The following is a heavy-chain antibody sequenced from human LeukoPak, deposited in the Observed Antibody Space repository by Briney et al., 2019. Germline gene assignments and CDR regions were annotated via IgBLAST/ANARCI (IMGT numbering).Heavy chain of an antibody. CDR2: INPNSGGT. CDR1: GYTFTGYY. D-gene: IGHD6-6*01. V-gene: IGHV1-2*02. J-gene: IGHJ4*02. Sequence: ASVKVSCKASGYTFTGYYMHWVRQAPGQGLEWMGWINPNSGGTNYAQKFQGRVTMTRGTSISTAYMELSRLRSDDTAVYYCARDRRSKSSSSAGYWGQGTLVTVSS. CDR3: ARDRRSKSSSSAGY.